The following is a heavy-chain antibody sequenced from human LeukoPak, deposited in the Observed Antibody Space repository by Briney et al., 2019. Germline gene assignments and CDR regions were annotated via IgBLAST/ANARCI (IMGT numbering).Heavy chain of an antibody. J-gene: IGHJ4*02. V-gene: IGHV3-7*03. CDR2: IKHNGGEK. CDR3: AKSKRKPFGIAAAGTRRGFDY. Sequence: PGGSLRLSCAASGFTFSSYAMSWVRQAPGKGLEWVASIKHNGGEKYYVDSVKGRFTISRDNAKNSLYLEMSGLRAEDTAVYYCAKSKRKPFGIAAAGTRRGFDYWGQGTLVTVSS. D-gene: IGHD6-13*01. CDR1: GFTFSSYA.